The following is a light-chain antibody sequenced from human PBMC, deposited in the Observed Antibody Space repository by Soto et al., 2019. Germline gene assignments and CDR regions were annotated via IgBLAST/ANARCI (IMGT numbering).Light chain of an antibody. CDR3: QQYACPPTT. J-gene: IGKJ5*01. V-gene: IGKV3-20*01. Sequence: EIGLTQSPGTLSLSPGDMSTLSCSSSQTFSNNYLACCQQKPGQATRVIMYGASRRATGIPDRFSGGGSGTGFTLTISRLEPEDFAVYFCQQYACPPTTFGQGTRLDIK. CDR1: QTFSNNY. CDR2: GAS.